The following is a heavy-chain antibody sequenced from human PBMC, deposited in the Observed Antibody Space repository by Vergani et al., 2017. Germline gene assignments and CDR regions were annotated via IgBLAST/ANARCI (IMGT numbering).Heavy chain of an antibody. CDR1: GFTFSSYA. V-gene: IGHV3-23*01. CDR2: ISGSGGST. J-gene: IGHJ4*02. CDR3: SKGNSVGAVAVWGYYFDY. Sequence: EVQLLESGGGLVQPGGSLRLSCAASGFTFSSYAMSWVRQAPGKGLEWVSAISGSGGSTYYADSVKGRFTISRDNSKNTLYLQMNSLRAEDTAVYYCSKGNSVGAVAVWGYYFDYWGQGTLVTVSS. D-gene: IGHD6-19*01.